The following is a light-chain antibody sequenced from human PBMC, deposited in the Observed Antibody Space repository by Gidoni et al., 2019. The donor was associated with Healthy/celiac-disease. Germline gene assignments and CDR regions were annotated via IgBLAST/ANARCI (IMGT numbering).Light chain of an antibody. J-gene: IGLJ3*02. CDR3: QSYDSSLSGSWV. V-gene: IGLV1-40*01. Sequence: QSVLTQPPSVSGAPGQTVTISCTWSSSNIGAGYDVHWYQQLPGTAPKLLIYGNSNRPSGVPDRFSGSKSGTSASLAITGLQAEDEADYYCQSYDSSLSGSWVFGGGTKLTVL. CDR2: GNS. CDR1: SSNIGAGYD.